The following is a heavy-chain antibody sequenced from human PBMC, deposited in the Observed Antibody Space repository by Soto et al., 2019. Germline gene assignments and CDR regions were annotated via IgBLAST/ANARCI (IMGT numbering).Heavy chain of an antibody. CDR3: AKDRNYPRDQFHY. D-gene: IGHD1-7*01. Sequence: HLWGSLKLSCAASGFTFSPYALSWVRQAPGKGLEWVSAISATGQGIYYADSVRGRFTISRANSKNTIFLHMDSLRAEDTAVYYCAKDRNYPRDQFHYWGQGTLVTVAA. J-gene: IGHJ4*02. CDR1: GFTFSPYA. V-gene: IGHV3-23*01. CDR2: ISATGQGI.